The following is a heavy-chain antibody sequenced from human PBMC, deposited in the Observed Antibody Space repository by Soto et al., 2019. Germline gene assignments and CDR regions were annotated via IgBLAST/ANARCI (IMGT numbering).Heavy chain of an antibody. J-gene: IGHJ4*02. D-gene: IGHD1-26*01. Sequence: RGESLNISCKGSGYSFTTYWIGWVRQMPGKGLEWMGIIYPGDSDTRYSPSFQGQVTISADKSISTAYLQGGSVKASDTAMYYCARHGTAFDYWGQGTLVTVSS. V-gene: IGHV5-51*01. CDR2: IYPGDSDT. CDR1: GYSFTTYW. CDR3: ARHGTAFDY.